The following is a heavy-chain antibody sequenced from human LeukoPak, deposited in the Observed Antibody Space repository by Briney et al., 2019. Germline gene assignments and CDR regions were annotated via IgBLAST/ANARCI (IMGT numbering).Heavy chain of an antibody. CDR1: GFTFDDYA. D-gene: IGHD4/OR15-4a*01. CDR2: ISWDGGST. J-gene: IGHJ6*03. CDR3: AIARVRYYYYMDV. V-gene: IGHV3-43D*03. Sequence: GGSLRLSCAASGFTFDDYAMHWVRQAPGKGLEWVSLISWDGGSTYYADSVKGRFTISRDNSKNSLYLQMNSLRAEDTALYYCAIARVRYYYYMDVWGKGTTVTVSS.